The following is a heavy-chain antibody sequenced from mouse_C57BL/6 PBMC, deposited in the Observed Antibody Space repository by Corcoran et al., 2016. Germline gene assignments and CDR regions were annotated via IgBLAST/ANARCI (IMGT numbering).Heavy chain of an antibody. Sequence: QIQLVQSGPELKKPGETVKISCKASGYTFTTYGMSWVKQAPGKGLKWMGWINTYSGVPTYADDFKGRFAFSLETSASTAYLQINNLKNEDTATYFCARSHYYGSSYGFAYWGQGTLVTVSA. J-gene: IGHJ3*01. CDR1: GYTFTTYG. V-gene: IGHV9-3*01. CDR3: ARSHYYGSSYGFAY. D-gene: IGHD1-1*01. CDR2: INTYSGVP.